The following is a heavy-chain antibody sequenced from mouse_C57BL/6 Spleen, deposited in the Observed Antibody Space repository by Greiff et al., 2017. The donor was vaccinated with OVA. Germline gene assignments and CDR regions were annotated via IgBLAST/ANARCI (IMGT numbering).Heavy chain of an antibody. CDR2: INNDGSSN. V-gene: IGHV5-16*01. J-gene: IGHJ1*03. CDR3: AREGDRYWYFDV. Sequence: EVMLVESEGGLVQPGSSMKLSCTASGFTFSDYYMAWVRQVPEKGLEWVANINNDGSSNYYLDSLKSRFIISRDNAKNILYLQMSSLKSEDTATYYCAREGDRYWYFDVWGTGTTVTVSS. CDR1: GFTFSDYY. D-gene: IGHD2-13*01.